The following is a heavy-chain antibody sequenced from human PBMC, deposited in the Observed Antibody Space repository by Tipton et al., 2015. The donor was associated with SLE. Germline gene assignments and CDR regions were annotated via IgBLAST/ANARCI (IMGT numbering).Heavy chain of an antibody. CDR3: ARDIRGDY. D-gene: IGHD3-10*01. CDR1: GYTFTTYG. V-gene: IGHV1-18*01. J-gene: IGHJ4*02. CDR2: ISAYSGQS. Sequence: QSGAEVKKPGASVKVSCKASGYTFTTYGFIWVRQAPGQGPEWMGWISAYSGQSNLAQKFQGRVTLTTDTSTSTAYMELRGLRSDDTAVYYCARDIRGDYWGQGTLVTVSS.